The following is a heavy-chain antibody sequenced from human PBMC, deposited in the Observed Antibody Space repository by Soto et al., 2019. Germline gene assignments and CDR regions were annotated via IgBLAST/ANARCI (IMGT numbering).Heavy chain of an antibody. D-gene: IGHD2-2*01. CDR3: ASIVVVPAAPYYYYNCIDV. J-gene: IGHJ6*02. Sequence: SVKVSCKASGGTFSSYAISWVRQAPGQGLEWMGGIIPIFGTANYAQKFQGRVTITADESTSTAYMELSSLRSEDTAVYYCASIVVVPAAPYYYYNCIDVWGQGTTVTVSS. CDR2: IIPIFGTA. V-gene: IGHV1-69*13. CDR1: GGTFSSYA.